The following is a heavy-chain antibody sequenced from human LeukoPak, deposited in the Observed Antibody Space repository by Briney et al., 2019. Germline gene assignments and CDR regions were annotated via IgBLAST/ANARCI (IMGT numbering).Heavy chain of an antibody. D-gene: IGHD6-19*01. CDR3: ARRRVAGDFGSFDY. V-gene: IGHV4-39*01. Sequence: SETLSLTCTVSGGSISSSNYYWGWIRQPPGKGLEWIGSIYYSGSTYYNPSLKSRVTISVDTSKNQFSLKLSSVTAADTAVYYCARRRVAGDFGSFDYWGQGTLVTVSS. J-gene: IGHJ4*02. CDR1: GGSISSSNYY. CDR2: IYYSGST.